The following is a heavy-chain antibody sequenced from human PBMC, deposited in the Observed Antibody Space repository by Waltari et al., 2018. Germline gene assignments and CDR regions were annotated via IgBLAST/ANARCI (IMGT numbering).Heavy chain of an antibody. CDR1: GYSFTSYW. Sequence: EVQLVQSGAEVKKPGESLKISCKGSGYSFTSYWIGWVRQMPGKGLEWMGIIYPGKSDTRYSPSFQGQVTISADKSISTAYLQWSSLKASDTAMYYCARQHLYCTNGVCYTLWYFDLWGRGTLVTVSS. D-gene: IGHD2-8*01. V-gene: IGHV5-51*01. J-gene: IGHJ2*01. CDR3: ARQHLYCTNGVCYTLWYFDL. CDR2: IYPGKSDT.